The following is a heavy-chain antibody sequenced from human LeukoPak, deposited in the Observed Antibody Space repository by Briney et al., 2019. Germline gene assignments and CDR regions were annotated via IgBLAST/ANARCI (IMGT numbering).Heavy chain of an antibody. V-gene: IGHV3-7*01. Sequence: GGSLRLSCAASGFTFSSYAMSWVRQAPGKGLEWVANIKQDGSEKYYVDSVKGRFTISRDNAKNSLYLQMNSLRAEDTAVYYCARAHGSGSYPRYFDYWGQGTLVTVSS. J-gene: IGHJ4*02. CDR1: GFTFSSYA. D-gene: IGHD3-10*01. CDR3: ARAHGSGSYPRYFDY. CDR2: IKQDGSEK.